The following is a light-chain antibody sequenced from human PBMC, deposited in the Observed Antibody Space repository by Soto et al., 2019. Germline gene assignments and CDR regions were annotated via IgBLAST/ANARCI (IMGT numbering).Light chain of an antibody. Sequence: QSALTQPPSVSGAPGQRVTISCTGSSSNIGAVYDVHWYQQLPGTAPKLLIYGNSNRPSGVPDRFSGSKSGTSASLAITGLRAEDEADYYCQSYDISLSGGVFGGGTKLTVL. CDR2: GNS. CDR1: SSNIGAVYD. CDR3: QSYDISLSGGV. J-gene: IGLJ3*02. V-gene: IGLV1-40*01.